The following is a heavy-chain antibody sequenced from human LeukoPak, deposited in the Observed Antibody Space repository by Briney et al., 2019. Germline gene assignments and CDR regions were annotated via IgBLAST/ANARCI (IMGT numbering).Heavy chain of an antibody. Sequence: GGSLRLSCAASGFSFSDYDIHWVRLAPGKGLEWVTFIRYDGSNTYAESVKGRFTISRDNSKNTVYLQMNSLRAEDTALYYCAKAQQRYCSSTSCYGFDPWGQGTLVTVSS. CDR2: IRYDGSNT. V-gene: IGHV3-30*02. CDR3: AKAQQRYCSSTSCYGFDP. CDR1: GFSFSDYD. J-gene: IGHJ5*02. D-gene: IGHD2-2*01.